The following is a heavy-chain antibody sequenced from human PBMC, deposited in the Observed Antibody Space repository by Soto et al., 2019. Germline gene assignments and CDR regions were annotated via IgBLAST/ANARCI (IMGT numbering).Heavy chain of an antibody. CDR2: IWYDGSNK. V-gene: IGHV3-33*01. D-gene: IGHD2-2*01. CDR1: GFTFSSYG. J-gene: IGHJ6*02. Sequence: QVQLVESGGGVVQPGRSLRLSCAASGFTFSSYGMHWVRQAPGKGLEWVAVIWYDGSNKYYADSVKGRFTISRDNSKNTLYLQMNSLRAEDTAVYYCAREYHLPRGEYYYYYGMDVWGQGTTVTVSS. CDR3: AREYHLPRGEYYYYYGMDV.